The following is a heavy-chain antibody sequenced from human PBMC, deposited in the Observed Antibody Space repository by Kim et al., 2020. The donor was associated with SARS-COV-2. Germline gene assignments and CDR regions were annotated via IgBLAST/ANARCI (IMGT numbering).Heavy chain of an antibody. D-gene: IGHD5-18*01. Sequence: YAQKLQGRVTMTTDTSTSTAYMELRSLRSDDTAVYYCARDSPDTAMTIAYWGQGTLVTVSS. CDR3: ARDSPDTAMTIAY. V-gene: IGHV1-18*01. J-gene: IGHJ4*02.